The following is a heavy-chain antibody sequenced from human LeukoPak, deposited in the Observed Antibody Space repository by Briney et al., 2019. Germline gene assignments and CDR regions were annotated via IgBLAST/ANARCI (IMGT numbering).Heavy chain of an antibody. CDR1: GFAFSTYG. CDR2: ISYDGSNK. D-gene: IGHD5-12*01. CDR3: AKDYAPDVVATRWINY. V-gene: IGHV3-30*18. J-gene: IGHJ4*02. Sequence: PGGSLRLSCAASGFAFSTYGMHWVRQAPGKGLEWVAVISYDGSNKYYADSVKGRFTISRDNSKNTLYLQMNSLRAEDTAVYYCAKDYAPDVVATRWINYWGQGTLVTVSS.